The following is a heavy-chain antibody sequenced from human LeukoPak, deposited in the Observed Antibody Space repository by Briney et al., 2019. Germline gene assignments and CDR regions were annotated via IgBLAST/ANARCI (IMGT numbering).Heavy chain of an antibody. Sequence: SETLSLTCTVSGGSISSSSYYWSWIRQPAGKGLEWIGRIYTSGSTNYNPSLNSRVTISIDTSKNQFSLSLSSVTAADTAVYYCARVSPSVVWDVWGQGTTVIVSS. D-gene: IGHD2-8*02. J-gene: IGHJ6*02. CDR3: ARVSPSVVWDV. CDR1: GGSISSSSYY. V-gene: IGHV4-61*02. CDR2: IYTSGST.